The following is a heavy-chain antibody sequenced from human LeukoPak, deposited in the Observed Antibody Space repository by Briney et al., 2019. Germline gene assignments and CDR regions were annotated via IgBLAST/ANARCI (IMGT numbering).Heavy chain of an antibody. V-gene: IGHV3-21*01. Sequence: GGSLRLSCAASGFTFSSYSMNWVRQAPGKGLEWVSSISSSSSYIYYADSVKGRFTISRDNAKNSLYLQMNSLRAEDTAVYYCASFGYCSGGSCFDYWGQGTPVTVFS. CDR2: ISSSSSYI. CDR3: ASFGYCSGGSCFDY. CDR1: GFTFSSYS. D-gene: IGHD2-15*01. J-gene: IGHJ4*02.